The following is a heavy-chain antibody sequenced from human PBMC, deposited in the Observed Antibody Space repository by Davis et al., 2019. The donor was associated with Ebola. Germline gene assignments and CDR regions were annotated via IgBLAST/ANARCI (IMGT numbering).Heavy chain of an antibody. D-gene: IGHD6-13*01. CDR2: ISYDGSSK. J-gene: IGHJ6*02. Sequence: GESLKISCAVSGFTFSNYGMHWVRQAPGKGLEWVAVISYDGSSKYYGDSVKGRFTISRDNSKNTLYLQMNSLRAEDTAVYYCAKELAAAGYYYYYYGMDVWGQGTTVTVSS. V-gene: IGHV3-30*18. CDR3: AKELAAAGYYYYYYGMDV. CDR1: GFTFSNYG.